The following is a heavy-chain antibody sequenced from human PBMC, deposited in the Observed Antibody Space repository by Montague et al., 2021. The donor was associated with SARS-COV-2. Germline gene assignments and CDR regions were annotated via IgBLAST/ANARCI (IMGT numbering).Heavy chain of an antibody. CDR3: GRLRVLRYFDWLLPHYYFDY. V-gene: IGHV4-39*01. CDR2: IYYSGST. J-gene: IGHJ4*02. Sequence: SETLSLICTVSGGSISSSSYYWGWIRQPPGKGLEWIGSIYYSGSTYYNPSLKSRVTISVDTSKNQFSLKLSSVTAADTAVYYCGRLRVLRYFDWLLPHYYFDYWGQGTLVTVSS. CDR1: GGSISSSSYY. D-gene: IGHD3-9*01.